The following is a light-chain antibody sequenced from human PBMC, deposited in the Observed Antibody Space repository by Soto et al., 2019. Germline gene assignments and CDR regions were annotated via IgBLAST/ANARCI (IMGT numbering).Light chain of an antibody. CDR3: ASWDDGLSGWV. V-gene: IGLV1-44*01. CDR2: RHD. Sequence: QSVLTQPPSASATPGQRVNISCSGSRSNIGTNSVSWYQQVPGMAPKLLIYRHDQRPSGVPDRVSGSKSGTAASLAISAVQSEDEADYYCASWDDGLSGWVFGGGTKLTVL. CDR1: RSNIGTNS. J-gene: IGLJ3*02.